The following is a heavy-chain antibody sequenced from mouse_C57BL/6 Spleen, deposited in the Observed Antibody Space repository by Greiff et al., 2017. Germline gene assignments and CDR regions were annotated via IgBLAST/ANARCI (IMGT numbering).Heavy chain of an antibody. V-gene: IGHV1-69*01. Sequence: VQLQQPGAELVMPGASVKLSCKASGYTFTSYWMHWVKQRPGQGLEWIGEIDPSDSYTNYNQKFKGKSTLTVDKSSSTAYMQLSSLTSEDSAVYYCARYHYSNRYFDYWGQGTTLTVSS. D-gene: IGHD2-5*01. CDR3: ARYHYSNRYFDY. CDR1: GYTFTSYW. J-gene: IGHJ2*01. CDR2: IDPSDSYT.